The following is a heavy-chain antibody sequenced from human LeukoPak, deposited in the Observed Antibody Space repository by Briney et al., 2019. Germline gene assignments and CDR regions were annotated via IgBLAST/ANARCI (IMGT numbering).Heavy chain of an antibody. CDR2: IHPRSGDT. D-gene: IGHD3-10*01. V-gene: IGHV1-2*02. Sequence: ASVKVSCKASGYSFTAFYIHWVRQAPGQGLEWMGWIHPRSGDTRYAQKFQGRVTMARDTSISTVYMDLSSLGSDDTAVYYCARGGEYGTGSYYRGSFDYWGQGILVTVSS. CDR3: ARGGEYGTGSYYRGSFDY. CDR1: GYSFTAFY. J-gene: IGHJ4*02.